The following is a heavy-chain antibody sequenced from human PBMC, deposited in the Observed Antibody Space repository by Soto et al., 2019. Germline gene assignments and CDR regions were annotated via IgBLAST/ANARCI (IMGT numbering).Heavy chain of an antibody. D-gene: IGHD3-9*01. Sequence: SEILSLTCTVSGGSISSYYWSWIRQPPGKGLEWIGYIYYSGSTNYNPSLKSRVTISVDTSKNQFSLKLSSVTAADTAVYYCARSGFAELRYFDWLPYYGMDVWGQGTTVTVS. V-gene: IGHV4-59*12. J-gene: IGHJ6*02. CDR1: GGSISSYY. CDR2: IYYSGST. CDR3: ARSGFAELRYFDWLPYYGMDV.